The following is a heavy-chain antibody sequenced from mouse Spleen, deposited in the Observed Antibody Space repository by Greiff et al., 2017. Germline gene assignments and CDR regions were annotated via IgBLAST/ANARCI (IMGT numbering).Heavy chain of an antibody. CDR2: ISSGSSTI. J-gene: IGHJ2*01. Sequence: EVKLMESGGGLVKPGGSLKLSCAASGFTFSDYGMHWVRQAPEKGLEWVAYISSGSSTIYYADTVKGRFTISRDNAKNTLFLQMTSLRSEDTAMYYCAPTGFDYWGQGTTLTVSS. CDR3: APTGFDY. D-gene: IGHD4-1*02. CDR1: GFTFSDYG. V-gene: IGHV5-17*01.